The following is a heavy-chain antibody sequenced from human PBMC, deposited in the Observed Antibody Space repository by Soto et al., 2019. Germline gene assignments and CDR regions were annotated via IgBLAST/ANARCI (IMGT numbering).Heavy chain of an antibody. CDR2: IYYSGST. Sequence: TSETLSLTCTVSGGSISSYYWSWIRQPPGKGLEWIGYIYYSGSTNYNPSLKSRVTISVDTSKNQFSLKLSSVTAADTAVYYCARRIAAAGTHYYYYMDVWGKGTTVTVSS. V-gene: IGHV4-59*08. J-gene: IGHJ6*03. CDR1: GGSISSYY. D-gene: IGHD6-13*01. CDR3: ARRIAAAGTHYYYYMDV.